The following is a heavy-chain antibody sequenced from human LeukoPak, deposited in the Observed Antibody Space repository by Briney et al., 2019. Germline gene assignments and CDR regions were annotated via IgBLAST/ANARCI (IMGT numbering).Heavy chain of an antibody. V-gene: IGHV3-23*01. CDR1: GLIFSNYA. CDR2: ISGGSGDT. J-gene: IGHJ2*01. D-gene: IGHD1-26*01. CDR3: AKDRTVGASYWYFDL. Sequence: GGSLRLSCAASGLIFSNYAMSWVRQAPGKGLEWVSVISGGSGDTFYADSVKGRFTISRDSSKNTLFLHMNTLRAEDTAIYYCAKDRTVGASYWYFDLWGRGTLVTVSS.